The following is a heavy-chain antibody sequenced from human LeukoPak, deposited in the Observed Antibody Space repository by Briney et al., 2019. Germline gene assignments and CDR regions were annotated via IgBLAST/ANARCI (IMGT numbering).Heavy chain of an antibody. V-gene: IGHV3-21*01. D-gene: IGHD6-19*01. CDR3: ASFHRSGWLYFDY. Sequence: GGSLRLSCAASGFTFSSYSMNWVSHAPGKLLEWVSSISSSSSYIYYADSVKGRFTISRDNAKNSLYLQMNSLRAEDTAVYYCASFHRSGWLYFDYWGQGTLVTVSS. CDR2: ISSSSSYI. CDR1: GFTFSSYS. J-gene: IGHJ4*02.